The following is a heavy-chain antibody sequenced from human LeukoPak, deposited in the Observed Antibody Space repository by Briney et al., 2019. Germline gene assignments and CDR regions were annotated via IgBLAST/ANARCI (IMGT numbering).Heavy chain of an antibody. J-gene: IGHJ4*02. CDR2: IHHSGNT. CDR3: ARRDSRSDY. CDR1: GDSISHSIYY. V-gene: IGHV4-39*01. Sequence: SETLSLTCSVSGDSISHSIYYWGWIRQPPGKGLEWIGSIHHSGNTYYNPSLKSRVTISVDTSKNQFSLSLSSVTAADTAIYYCARRDSRSDYWGLGTLVTVSS. D-gene: IGHD2-21*02.